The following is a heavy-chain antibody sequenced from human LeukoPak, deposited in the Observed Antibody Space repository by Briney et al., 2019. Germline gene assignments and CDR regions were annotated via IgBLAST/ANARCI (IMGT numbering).Heavy chain of an antibody. Sequence: GESLKISCKGSGYSFTNYWIGWVRQMPGKGLEWMGIISPADSDTRYSPSFQGQVTISADKSITTAYLQWSSLKASATAIYYFARREETSMVAYWGQGTLVTVSS. CDR1: GYSFTNYW. V-gene: IGHV5-51*01. D-gene: IGHD5-18*01. J-gene: IGHJ4*02. CDR2: ISPADSDT. CDR3: ARREETSMVAY.